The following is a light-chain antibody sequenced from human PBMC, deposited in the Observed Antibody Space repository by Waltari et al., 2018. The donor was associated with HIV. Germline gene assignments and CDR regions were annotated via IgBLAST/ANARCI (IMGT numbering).Light chain of an antibody. CDR2: AAS. CDR1: QIITNNF. Sequence: EIVLTQSPGTLSLSPGERATLSCRASQIITNNFLAWYQHQSGQAPRLLISAASSRATGIPDRFSGSGSGTEFTLTISSLQPDDFATYYCQQYNSYPYTFGQGTKLEIK. CDR3: QQYNSYPYT. V-gene: IGKV3-20*01. J-gene: IGKJ2*01.